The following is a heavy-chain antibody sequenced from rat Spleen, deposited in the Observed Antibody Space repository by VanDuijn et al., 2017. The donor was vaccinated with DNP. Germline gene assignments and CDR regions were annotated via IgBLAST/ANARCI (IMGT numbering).Heavy chain of an antibody. CDR2: ISYSGST. CDR1: GYSITSNY. J-gene: IGHJ2*01. Sequence: EVQLQESGPGLVKPSQSLSLTCSVTGYSITSNYWAWIRKFPGNKMEWMGYISYSGSTSYNPSLKSRISITRDTSKNQFFLHLNSVTTDDTATYYCARWVRYFDSWGQGVMVTVSS. D-gene: IGHD1-1*01. V-gene: IGHV3-1*01. CDR3: ARWVRYFDS.